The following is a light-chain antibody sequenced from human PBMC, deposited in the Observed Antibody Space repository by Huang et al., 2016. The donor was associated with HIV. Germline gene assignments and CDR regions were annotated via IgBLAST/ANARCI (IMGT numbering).Light chain of an antibody. J-gene: IGKJ4*01. Sequence: EIVLTQSPGTLSLSPGERATLSCRASQGVSSSYLAWYQQKPGQAPRLLIYGASRRASGIPDRVSCSVSGTDFTLTISRLEPEDFAVYYCQQYGSSLTLGGGTKVEIK. CDR3: QQYGSSLT. V-gene: IGKV3-20*01. CDR2: GAS. CDR1: QGVSSSY.